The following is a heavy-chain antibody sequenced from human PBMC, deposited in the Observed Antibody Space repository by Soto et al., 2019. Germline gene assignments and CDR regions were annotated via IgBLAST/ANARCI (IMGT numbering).Heavy chain of an antibody. CDR1: GASITSGGSY. D-gene: IGHD3-10*01. CDR3: VRDRGTTLRMDV. CDR2: ILYSEKN. V-gene: IGHV4-31*03. Sequence: PSETLSLTCSASGASITSGGSYWTWIRQHPGQGLECIGNILYSEKNYYNPSLMSRVTISLDTSKNQFSLKVNSVTAADTAVYYGVRDRGTTLRMDVWGQGTTVTVSS. J-gene: IGHJ6*02.